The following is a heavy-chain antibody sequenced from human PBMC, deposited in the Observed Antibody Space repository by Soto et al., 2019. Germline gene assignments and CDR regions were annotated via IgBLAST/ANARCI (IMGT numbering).Heavy chain of an antibody. V-gene: IGHV3-13*01. D-gene: IGHD2-15*01. CDR2: IGTAGDT. CDR3: ARGRLISLYYFDY. J-gene: IGHJ4*02. CDR1: GFNFGEYD. Sequence: TGGVLRHSCAASGFNFGEYDMHRVRQVTGKGLEWVSTIGTAGDTYYPGSVKGRFTISRENAKNSLYLQMNSLRAEDTAVYYCARGRLISLYYFDYWGQGTLVTVSS.